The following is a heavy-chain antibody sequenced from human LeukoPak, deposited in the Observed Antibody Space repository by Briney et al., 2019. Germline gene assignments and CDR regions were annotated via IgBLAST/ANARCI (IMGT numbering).Heavy chain of an antibody. Sequence: GGSLRLSCAASGFTFSSYGMHWVRQAPGKGLEWVAVIWYDGSNKYYADSVKGRFIISRDNSKNTLYLQMNSLRAEDTAVYYCASTWNNDAVDIWGQATMATVSS. CDR3: ASTWNNDAVDI. J-gene: IGHJ3*02. CDR2: IWYDGSNK. V-gene: IGHV3-33*01. CDR1: GFTFSSYG. D-gene: IGHD1/OR15-1a*01.